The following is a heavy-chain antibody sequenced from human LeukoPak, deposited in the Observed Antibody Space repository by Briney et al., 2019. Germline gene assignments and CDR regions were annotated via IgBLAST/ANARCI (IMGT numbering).Heavy chain of an antibody. J-gene: IGHJ6*03. CDR2: IRCDGSNK. Sequence: PGGSLRLSCAASGFTFSSYGMHWVRQAPGKGLEWVAFIRCDGSNKYYADSVKGRFTISRDNSKNTLYLQMNSLRAEDTAVYYCAKETGPGSSYYYYYMDVWGKGTTVTVSS. V-gene: IGHV3-30*02. D-gene: IGHD3-10*01. CDR1: GFTFSSYG. CDR3: AKETGPGSSYYYYYMDV.